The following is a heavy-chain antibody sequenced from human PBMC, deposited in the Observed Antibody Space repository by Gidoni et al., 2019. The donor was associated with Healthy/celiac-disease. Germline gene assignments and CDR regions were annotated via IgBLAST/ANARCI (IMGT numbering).Heavy chain of an antibody. CDR3: AKDDSYGWSAIEYFDY. CDR1: GFTFSSYG. D-gene: IGHD5-18*01. Sequence: QVQLVESGGGVVQPGRSLRLPCAASGFTFSSYGMHWVRQAPGKGLEWVAVISYDGSNKYYADSVKGRFTISRDNSKNTLYLQMNSLRAEDTAVYYCAKDDSYGWSAIEYFDYWGQGTLVTVSS. J-gene: IGHJ4*02. V-gene: IGHV3-30*18. CDR2: ISYDGSNK.